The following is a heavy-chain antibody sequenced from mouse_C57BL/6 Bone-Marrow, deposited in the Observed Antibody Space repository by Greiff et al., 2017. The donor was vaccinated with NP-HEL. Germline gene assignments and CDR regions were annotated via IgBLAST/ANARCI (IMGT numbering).Heavy chain of an antibody. CDR1: GYSITSGYY. CDR3: ANNYGSSSAWFAY. D-gene: IGHD1-1*01. CDR2: ISYDGSN. V-gene: IGHV3-6*01. Sequence: EVQLQESGPGLVKPSQSLSLTCSVTGYSITSGYYWNWIRQFPGNKLEWMGYISYDGSNNYNPSLNNRISITRDTSKNQFFLKLNSVTTEDTATYYCANNYGSSSAWFAYWGQGTLVTVSA. J-gene: IGHJ3*01.